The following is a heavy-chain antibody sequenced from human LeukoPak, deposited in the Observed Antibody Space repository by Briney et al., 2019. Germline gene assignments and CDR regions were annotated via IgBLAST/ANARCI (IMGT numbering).Heavy chain of an antibody. D-gene: IGHD3-3*01. CDR1: GGSISSYY. CDR2: IYYSGST. Sequence: PSETLSLTCTVSGGSISSYYWSWIRQPPGKGLEWIGYIYYSGSTNYNPSLKSRVTITVDTSKNQFSLKLSSVTAADTAVYYCARGYGFWSGYTPLDYWGQGTLVTVSS. J-gene: IGHJ4*02. V-gene: IGHV4-59*01. CDR3: ARGYGFWSGYTPLDY.